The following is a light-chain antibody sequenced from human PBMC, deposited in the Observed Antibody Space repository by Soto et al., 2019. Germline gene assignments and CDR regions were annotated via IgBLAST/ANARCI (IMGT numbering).Light chain of an antibody. CDR1: SSYIGNNA. CDR2: YDD. V-gene: IGLV1-36*01. Sequence: QSVLTQPPSVSEAPRQRVTISCSGSSSYIGNNAVNWYQQLPGKAPKLLIYYDDLLPSGVSDRFSGSKSGTSASLAISGLQSEDEADYYCAAWDDSLNGPVFGGGTKLTVL. CDR3: AAWDDSLNGPV. J-gene: IGLJ2*01.